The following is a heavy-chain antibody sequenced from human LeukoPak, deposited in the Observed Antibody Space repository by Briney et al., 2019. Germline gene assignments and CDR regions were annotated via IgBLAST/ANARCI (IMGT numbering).Heavy chain of an antibody. V-gene: IGHV1-69*01. CDR1: GGTFSSYA. CDR2: IIPIFGTA. J-gene: IGHJ4*02. CDR3: ARDIAARLLFY. D-gene: IGHD6-6*01. Sequence: ASVKVSCKXSGGTFSSYAISWVRQAPGQGLEWMGGIIPIFGTANYAQKFQGRVTITADESTSTAYMELSSLRSEDTAVYYCARDIAARLLFYWGQGTLVTVSS.